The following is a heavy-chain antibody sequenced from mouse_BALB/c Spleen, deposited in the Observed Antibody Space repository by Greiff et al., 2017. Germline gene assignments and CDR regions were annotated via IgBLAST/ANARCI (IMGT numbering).Heavy chain of an antibody. V-gene: IGHV1-87*01. D-gene: IGHD3-1*01. CDR3: ARRLGLRAMDY. Sequence: LQESGAELARPGASVKLSCKASGYTFTSYWMQWVKQRPGQGLEWIGAIYPGDGDTRYTQKFKGKATLTADKSSSTAYMQLSSLASEDSAVYYCARRLGLRAMDYWGQGTSVTVSS. CDR2: IYPGDGDT. J-gene: IGHJ4*01. CDR1: GYTFTSYW.